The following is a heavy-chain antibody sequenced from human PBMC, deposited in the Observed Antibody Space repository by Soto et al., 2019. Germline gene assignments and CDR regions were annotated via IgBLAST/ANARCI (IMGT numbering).Heavy chain of an antibody. V-gene: IGHV5-51*01. CDR1: GYSFTSYW. Sequence: GESLKISCKGSGYSFTSYWIGWVRQVPGKGLEWMGIIYPGDSDTRYSPSFQGQVTISADKSISTAYLQWSSLKASDTAMYYCARPQAGETDAFDIWGQGTMVTVSS. CDR2: IYPGDSDT. J-gene: IGHJ3*02. CDR3: ARPQAGETDAFDI. D-gene: IGHD3-10*01.